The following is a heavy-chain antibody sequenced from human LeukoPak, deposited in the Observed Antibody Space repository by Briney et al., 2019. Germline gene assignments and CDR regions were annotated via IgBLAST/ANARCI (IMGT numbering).Heavy chain of an antibody. D-gene: IGHD3-16*02. V-gene: IGHV4/OR15-8*01. Sequence: SETLSLTCDVSGGSIDSTNWWNWVRQPPGKGLEWIGEIHHDGRINYNPSLKSRVTLSVNKSKNQFSLRLNSVTAADTAMYYCARSHDHLWGNYPDYWGQGTLVTVSS. CDR2: IHHDGRI. CDR1: GGSIDSTNW. CDR3: ARSHDHLWGNYPDY. J-gene: IGHJ4*02.